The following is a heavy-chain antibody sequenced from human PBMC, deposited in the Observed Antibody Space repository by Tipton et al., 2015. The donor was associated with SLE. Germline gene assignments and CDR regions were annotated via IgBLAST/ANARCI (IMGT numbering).Heavy chain of an antibody. J-gene: IGHJ6*02. Sequence: TLSLTCTVSGGSISSSSYYWGWIRQPPGKGLEWIGSIYYSGCTNYNPSLKSRVTISVDTSKNQFSLKLSSVTAADTAVYYCARDRAAAAKGYYYYGMDVWGQGTTVTVSS. V-gene: IGHV4-39*07. CDR2: IYYSGCT. D-gene: IGHD6-13*01. CDR3: ARDRAAAAKGYYYYGMDV. CDR1: GGSISSSSYY.